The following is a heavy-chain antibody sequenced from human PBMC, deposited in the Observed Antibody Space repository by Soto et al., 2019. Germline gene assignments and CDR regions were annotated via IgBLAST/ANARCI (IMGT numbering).Heavy chain of an antibody. CDR2: ISYDGSNK. CDR3: ANGAYGLGKGSYYYGMDV. CDR1: GFTFSGIG. Sequence: GGSLRLSCAGSGFTFSGIGVRWVRQAQGKGLEWVALISYDGSNKYYADSVKGRFTISRDNSKNTLYLQMNSLRAADTAVYHCANGAYGLGKGSYYYGMDVWGQGTTVTVSS. V-gene: IGHV3-30*18. J-gene: IGHJ6*02. D-gene: IGHD3-10*01.